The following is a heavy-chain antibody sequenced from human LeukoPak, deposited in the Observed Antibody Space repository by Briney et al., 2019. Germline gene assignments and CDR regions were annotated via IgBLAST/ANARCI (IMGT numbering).Heavy chain of an antibody. CDR1: GYTFTSYG. J-gene: IGHJ4*02. CDR3: ARTSLWSLSGSYYFDY. Sequence: GASVKVSCKASGYTFTSYGISWVRQAPGQGLEWMGWISAYNGNTNYAQKLKGRVTMTTDTSTSTAYMELRSLRSDDTAVYYCARTSLWSLSGSYYFDYWGQGTLVTVSS. D-gene: IGHD1-26*01. CDR2: ISAYNGNT. V-gene: IGHV1-18*01.